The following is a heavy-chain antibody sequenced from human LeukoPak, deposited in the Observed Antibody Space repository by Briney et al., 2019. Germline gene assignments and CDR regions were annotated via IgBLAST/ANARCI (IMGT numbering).Heavy chain of an antibody. J-gene: IGHJ3*02. CDR2: ISSSGGST. D-gene: IGHD3-9*01. CDR3: VKSAGFDWLSPLDAFDI. Sequence: GGSLRLSCSASGFXFSRYAMHWVRQAPGKGLEYVSAISSSGGSTYYADSVKGRFTISRDNSKDTLYLQMSSLRAEDTTVYYCVKSAGFDWLSPLDAFDIWGQGTMVTVSS. CDR1: GFXFSRYA. V-gene: IGHV3-64D*06.